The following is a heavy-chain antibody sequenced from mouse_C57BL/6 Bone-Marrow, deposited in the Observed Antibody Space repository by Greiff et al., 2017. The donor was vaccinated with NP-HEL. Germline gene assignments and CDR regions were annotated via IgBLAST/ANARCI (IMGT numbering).Heavy chain of an antibody. D-gene: IGHD2-10*01. J-gene: IGHJ1*03. CDR3: ARGTYYGYFDV. Sequence: EVKLQESGPGMVKPSQSLSLTCTVTGYSITSGYDWHWIRHFPGNKLEWMGYISNSGSTNYNPSLKSRISITHDTSKNHFFLKLNSVTTEDTATYYCARGTYYGYFDVWGTGTTVTVSS. CDR2: ISNSGST. V-gene: IGHV3-1*01. CDR1: GYSITSGYD.